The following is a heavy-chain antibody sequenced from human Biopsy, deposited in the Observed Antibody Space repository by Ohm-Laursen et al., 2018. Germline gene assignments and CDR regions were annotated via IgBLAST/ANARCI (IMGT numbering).Heavy chain of an antibody. J-gene: IGHJ4*02. D-gene: IGHD6-19*01. CDR3: ARGMRSSGWPYFDS. Sequence: TLSLTCAVSGGSFSGTYWSWIRQTPGKGLEWIGEINHSGSTKYNPSFESRVTMSVDMPKNQFSLKLSSVTAADTAIYYCARGMRSSGWPYFDSWGQGTLVTVSS. CDR1: GGSFSGTY. CDR2: INHSGST. V-gene: IGHV4-34*01.